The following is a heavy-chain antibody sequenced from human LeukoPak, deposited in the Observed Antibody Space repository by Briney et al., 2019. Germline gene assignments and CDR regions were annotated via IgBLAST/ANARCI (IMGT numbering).Heavy chain of an antibody. CDR2: IRYDGSNK. CDR1: GFTFSSYG. J-gene: IGHJ4*02. V-gene: IGHV3-30*02. Sequence: GGSLRLSCAASGFTFSSYGMHWVRQAPGKGLEWVAFIRYDGSNKYYADSVRGRFTISRDNSKNTLYPQMNRLRPEDTAVYFCAKGLYSSSTSYFVYWGEGTLVTVSS. CDR3: AKGLYSSSTSYFVY. D-gene: IGHD6-13*01.